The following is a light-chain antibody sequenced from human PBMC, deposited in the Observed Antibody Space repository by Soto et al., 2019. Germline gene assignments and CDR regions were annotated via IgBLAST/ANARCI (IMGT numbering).Light chain of an antibody. J-gene: IGKJ1*01. CDR1: QSISSY. CDR3: QQSYNTPRT. Sequence: DIEMTQSPSSLSASVGDRVTITCRASQSISSYLNWYQQKPGNAPNLLIYAASTLQSGVPSRFSAYGSETDFTLTISNLQAEDFVTYYGQQSYNTPRTFGHVTKVDIK. CDR2: AAS. V-gene: IGKV1-39*01.